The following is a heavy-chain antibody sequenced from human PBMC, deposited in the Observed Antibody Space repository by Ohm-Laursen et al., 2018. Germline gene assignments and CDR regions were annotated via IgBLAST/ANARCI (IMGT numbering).Heavy chain of an antibody. CDR3: ARVALGQWLVPLTGFGMDV. D-gene: IGHD6-19*01. CDR2: ISSSGSTI. CDR1: GFTFSDYY. J-gene: IGHJ6*02. Sequence: GSLRLSCTASGFTFSDYYMSWIRQAPGKGLEWVSYISSSGSTIYYADSVKGRFTISRDNAKNSLYLQMNSLRAEDTAVYYCARVALGQWLVPLTGFGMDVWGQGTTVTVSS. V-gene: IGHV3-11*01.